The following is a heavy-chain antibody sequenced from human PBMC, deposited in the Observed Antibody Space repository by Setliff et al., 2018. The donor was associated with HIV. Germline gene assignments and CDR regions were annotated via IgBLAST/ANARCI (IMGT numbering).Heavy chain of an antibody. CDR1: GSSFESHW. CDR2: ISGDGTRT. V-gene: IGHV3-74*01. CDR3: VRDRIEGRTVFDT. D-gene: IGHD2-8*02. J-gene: IGHJ4*02. Sequence: PPESLRLSCAASGSSFESHWMHWVRQSPGKGLVWISRISGDGTRTAYADSAKGRFTISRDNAANTLYLQVDGLRGEDSAEYYCVRDRIEGRTVFDTWGLGTLVTVSS.